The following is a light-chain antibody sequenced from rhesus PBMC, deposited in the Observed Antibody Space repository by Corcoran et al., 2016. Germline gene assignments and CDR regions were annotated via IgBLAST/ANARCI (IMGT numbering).Light chain of an antibody. Sequence: DIQMTQSPSSLSASVGDRVTITCRASQGISSYLAWYQQKPGKAPKPLIYYASNLESGVPSRFSGIGSGTEFTLTIRSLQPEDFATYYCQQYNSVPWTFGQGTKVEIK. CDR2: YAS. J-gene: IGKJ1*01. CDR3: QQYNSVPWT. V-gene: IGKV1-37*01. CDR1: QGISSY.